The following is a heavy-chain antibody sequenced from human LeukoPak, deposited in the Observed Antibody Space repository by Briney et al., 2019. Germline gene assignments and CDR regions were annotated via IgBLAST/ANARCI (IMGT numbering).Heavy chain of an antibody. Sequence: GESLKISCKGSGYSFTTYWIGWVRQMPGKGLEWMGRIDPSDSYTKYNPSYQGHVTISADKSLSTAYLQWNSLQASDTAIYYCARRGQWLAESLGFYYYYHAMDVWGQGTTVTVSS. D-gene: IGHD6-19*01. CDR2: IDPSDSYT. CDR3: ARRGQWLAESLGFYYYYHAMDV. CDR1: GYSFTTYW. V-gene: IGHV5-10-1*01. J-gene: IGHJ6*02.